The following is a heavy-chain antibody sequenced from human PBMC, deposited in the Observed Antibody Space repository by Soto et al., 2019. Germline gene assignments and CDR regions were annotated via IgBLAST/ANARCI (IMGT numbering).Heavy chain of an antibody. Sequence: PSETLSLTFAVYGGSFSGDYWTWIRQPPGTGLEWIGEINHSGSTNYNPSLKSRVTISVDTSKNQFSLKLTSVTAADTAVYYCARDKITGLFDYWGQGTLVTVSS. CDR1: GGSFSGDY. CDR2: INHSGST. CDR3: ARDKITGLFDY. J-gene: IGHJ4*02. D-gene: IGHD2-8*02. V-gene: IGHV4-34*01.